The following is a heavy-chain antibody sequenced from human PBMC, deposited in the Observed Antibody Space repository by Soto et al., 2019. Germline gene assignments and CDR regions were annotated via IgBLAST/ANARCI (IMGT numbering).Heavy chain of an antibody. J-gene: IGHJ6*02. CDR3: ARAVSGEAWELPPPAGGMDV. D-gene: IGHD1-26*01. V-gene: IGHV1-46*01. Sequence: ASVKVSCKASGYTFTSYYMHWVRQAPGQGLEWMGIINPSGGSTSYAQKFQGRVTMTRDTSTSTVYMELSSLRSEDTAVYYCARAVSGEAWELPPPAGGMDVWGQGTTVTVSS. CDR1: GYTFTSYY. CDR2: INPSGGST.